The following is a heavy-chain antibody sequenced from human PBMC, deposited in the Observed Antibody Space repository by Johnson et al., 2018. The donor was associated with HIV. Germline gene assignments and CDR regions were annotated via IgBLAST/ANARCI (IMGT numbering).Heavy chain of an antibody. J-gene: IGHJ3*02. Sequence: LVESGGGLVQPGRSLRLSCAASGFTFDDYAMHWVRQAPGKGLEWVSGISWNSGSIGYADSVKGRFTISRDNAKNSLYLQMNSLRAEDTALYYCAKDMGIVGATHDAFDIWGQGTMVTVSS. CDR3: AKDMGIVGATHDAFDI. V-gene: IGHV3-9*01. D-gene: IGHD1-26*01. CDR1: GFTFDDYA. CDR2: ISWNSGSI.